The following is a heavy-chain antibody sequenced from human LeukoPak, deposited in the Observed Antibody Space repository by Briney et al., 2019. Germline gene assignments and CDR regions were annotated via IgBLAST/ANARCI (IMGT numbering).Heavy chain of an antibody. CDR1: GGSISSYY. CDR3: ARREVRGVIFY. D-gene: IGHD3-10*01. Sequence: PSETLSLTCNVSGGSISSYYWSWIRQPPGKGLEWIGYIYYSGSTNYNPSLKSRVTISVDTSKNQFSLKLSSVTAADTAVYYCARREVRGVIFYWGQGTLVTVSS. CDR2: IYYSGST. V-gene: IGHV4-59*01. J-gene: IGHJ4*02.